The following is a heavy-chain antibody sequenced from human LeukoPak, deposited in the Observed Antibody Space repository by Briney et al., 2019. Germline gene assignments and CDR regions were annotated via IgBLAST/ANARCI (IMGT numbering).Heavy chain of an antibody. CDR3: ARDALQRHHFDAYGDYVANAY. Sequence: ASVKVSCKASGYTFTSYGISWVRQAPGQGLEWMGWISAYNGNTNYAQKLQGRVTMTTDTSTSTAYMELRSLRSDDTAVYYCARDALQRHHFDAYGDYVANAYWGQGPLVTVSS. CDR2: ISAYNGNT. V-gene: IGHV1-18*01. CDR1: GYTFTSYG. D-gene: IGHD4-17*01. J-gene: IGHJ4*02.